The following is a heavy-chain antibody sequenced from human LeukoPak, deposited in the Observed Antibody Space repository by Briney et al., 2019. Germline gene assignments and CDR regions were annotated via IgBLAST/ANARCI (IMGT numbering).Heavy chain of an antibody. J-gene: IGHJ3*02. V-gene: IGHV3-48*01. D-gene: IGHD6-19*01. Sequence: AGGSPRLSCAASGFTFSTYDMNWVRQAPGKGLEWLSYIDSSSTTIYYADSVKGRFTVSRDNAKNSLYLQMNSLRAEDTAVYYCARQWLFAFDIWGQGTVVTVSS. CDR3: ARQWLFAFDI. CDR1: GFTFSTYD. CDR2: IDSSSTTI.